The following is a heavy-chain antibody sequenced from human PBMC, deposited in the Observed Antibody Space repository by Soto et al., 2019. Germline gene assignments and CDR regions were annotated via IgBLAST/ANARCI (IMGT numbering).Heavy chain of an antibody. V-gene: IGHV3-23*01. CDR3: AKSTASHTVTTKVAFDY. CDR1: GSTFSSYA. Sequence: GGSLRLSCAASGSTFSSYAMSWVRQAPGKGLEWVSAISGSGGSTYYADSVKGRFTISRDNSKNTLYLQMNSLRAEDTAVYYCAKSTASHTVTTKVAFDYWGQGTLVTVSS. D-gene: IGHD4-17*01. J-gene: IGHJ4*02. CDR2: ISGSGGST.